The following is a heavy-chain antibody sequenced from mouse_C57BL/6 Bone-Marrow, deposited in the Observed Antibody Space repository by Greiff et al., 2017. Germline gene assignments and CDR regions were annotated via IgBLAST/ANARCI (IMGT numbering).Heavy chain of an antibody. CDR1: GYTFTNYW. V-gene: IGHV1-63*01. CDR3: ARRYGRSFDY. J-gene: IGHJ2*01. D-gene: IGHD1-1*01. CDR2: IYPGGGYT. Sequence: VQLQQSGAELVRPGTSVKMSCKASGYTFTNYWIGWAKQRPGHGLEWIGDIYPGGGYTNYNEKFKGKATLTADKSSSTAYMQFSSLTSADSALYYCARRYGRSFDYWGQGTTLTVSS.